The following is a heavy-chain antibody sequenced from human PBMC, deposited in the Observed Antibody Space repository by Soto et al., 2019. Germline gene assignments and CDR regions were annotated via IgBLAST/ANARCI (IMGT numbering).Heavy chain of an antibody. CDR2: ISWNSGNI. Sequence: EVQLEESGGALVQPGRSLRLSCAASGFTFDDYAMYWVRHALGKGLEWVSSISWNSGNIDYADSVKGRFTTSRDNAEKSLNLPMNRLRPEDMALNTCGRIKGGSSYGTPFDYWGQGTLVTVSS. J-gene: IGHJ4*02. CDR1: GFTFDDYA. D-gene: IGHD5-12*01. CDR3: GRIKGGSSYGTPFDY. V-gene: IGHV3-9*03.